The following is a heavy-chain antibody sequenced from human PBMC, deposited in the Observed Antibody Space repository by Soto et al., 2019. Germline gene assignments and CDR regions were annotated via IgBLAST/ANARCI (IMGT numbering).Heavy chain of an antibody. CDR2: IRNKVNSYTT. Sequence: EVQLVESGGGLVQPGGFLRLSCAASGFTFSDHYMDWVRQAPGKGLEWVGRIRNKVNSYTTEYAASVKGRFTISRDDSKNSLYLQMNSLKTEDTAVYYCARHIPYHGKDVWGQGTTVTVSS. V-gene: IGHV3-72*01. J-gene: IGHJ6*02. D-gene: IGHD2-21*01. CDR3: ARHIPYHGKDV. CDR1: GFTFSDHY.